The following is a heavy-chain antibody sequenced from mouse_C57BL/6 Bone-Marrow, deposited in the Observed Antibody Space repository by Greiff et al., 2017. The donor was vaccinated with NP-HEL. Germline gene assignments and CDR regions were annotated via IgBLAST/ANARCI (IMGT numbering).Heavy chain of an antibody. V-gene: IGHV1-81*01. D-gene: IGHD4-1*01. CDR1: GYTFTSYG. CDR3: ARSGVGRGYYFDY. Sequence: VKLMESGAELARPGASVKLSCKASGYTFTSYGISWVKQRTGQGLEWIGEIYPRSGNTYYNEKFKGKATLTADKSSSTAYMELRSLTSEDSAVYFCARSGVGRGYYFDYWGQGTTLTVSS. CDR2: IYPRSGNT. J-gene: IGHJ2*01.